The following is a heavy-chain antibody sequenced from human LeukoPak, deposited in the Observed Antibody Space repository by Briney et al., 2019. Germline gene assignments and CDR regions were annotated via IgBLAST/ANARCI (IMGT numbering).Heavy chain of an antibody. D-gene: IGHD3-10*01. CDR3: ARDNYYGPGSFVY. CDR2: IYYSGSN. Sequence: SQTLSLTCTVSGDSINDGGYYCSWIRQHPGEGLEWIGYIYYSGSNYYNPSLKSRVTISVDTSKNQFSLKVNSVTVADTAVYYCARDNYYGPGSFVYWGQGTLVTVSS. V-gene: IGHV4-31*03. J-gene: IGHJ4*02. CDR1: GDSINDGGYY.